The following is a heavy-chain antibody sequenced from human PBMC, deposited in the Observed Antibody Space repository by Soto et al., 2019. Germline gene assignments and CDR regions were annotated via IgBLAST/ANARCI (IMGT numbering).Heavy chain of an antibody. CDR2: INPNSGGT. D-gene: IGHD2-15*01. CDR1: GYTFSGYY. V-gene: IGHV1-2*02. CDR3: ARVEETCPGGSCYSKFDY. Sequence: QVQLVQSGAEVRRPGASVKVSCKAPGYTFSGYYIHWVRQAPGQGLEWMGWINPNSGGTKYIPKFQGRVTMTWDTSTGTVYMELSGLTSDDTAVYFCARVEETCPGGSCYSKFDYWGQGTLVTVSS. J-gene: IGHJ4*02.